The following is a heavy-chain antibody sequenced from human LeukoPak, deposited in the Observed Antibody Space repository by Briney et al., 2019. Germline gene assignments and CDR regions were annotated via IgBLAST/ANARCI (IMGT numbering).Heavy chain of an antibody. Sequence: PGGSLRLSCAASGFTFSSYGMHWVRQAPGKGLECVAFVQYDGSNIYYSDSVKGRFTISRDNSKNTLYLQMNSLRVEDTAVYYCATHCSGTIRHRDYWGQGNGVPVSS. CDR1: GFTFSSYG. CDR3: ATHCSGTIRHRDY. J-gene: IGHJ4*02. V-gene: IGHV3-30*02. CDR2: VQYDGSNI. D-gene: IGHD2-2*01.